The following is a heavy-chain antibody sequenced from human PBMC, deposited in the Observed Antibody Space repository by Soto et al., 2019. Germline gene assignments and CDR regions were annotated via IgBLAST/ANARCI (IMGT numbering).Heavy chain of an antibody. CDR3: SRGILV. J-gene: IGHJ4*02. CDR1: GGSINSGGYC. Sequence: QVQLQESGPGLVKPSQTLSLTCTVSGGSINSGGYCWSWIRQHPGKGLDWIGCISYGGSTSYNPSLKSRVTLSVDTSKNQFSLKLTSVTAAATAAYSCSRGILVWGQGALITVSS. V-gene: IGHV4-31*03. CDR2: ISYGGST. D-gene: IGHD5-18*01.